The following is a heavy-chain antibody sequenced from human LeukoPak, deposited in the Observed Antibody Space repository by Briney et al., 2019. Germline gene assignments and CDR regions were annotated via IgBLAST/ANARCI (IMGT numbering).Heavy chain of an antibody. CDR3: ARVMVGATHFDY. D-gene: IGHD1-26*01. J-gene: IGHJ4*02. CDR2: ISYDGGNK. CDR1: GFTFSSYA. V-gene: IGHV3-30-3*01. Sequence: PGGSLRLSCAASGFTFSSYAMHWVRQAPGKGLEWVAVISYDGGNKYYADSVKGRFTISRDNSKNTLYLQMNSLRAEDTAVYYCARVMVGATHFDYWGQGTLVTVSS.